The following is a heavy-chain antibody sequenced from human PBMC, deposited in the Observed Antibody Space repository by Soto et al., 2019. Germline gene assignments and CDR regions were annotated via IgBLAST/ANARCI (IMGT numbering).Heavy chain of an antibody. CDR2: IYPGDSDN. J-gene: IGHJ6*02. CDR1: GGNVSSYW. CDR3: ARHMEYITSSFPHYYFYHGMGV. D-gene: IGHD6-6*01. Sequence: CCGGNVSSYWMGWEHQIHRKGLEWVGIIYPGDSDNRYSPSFQGHVTISADKSISTAYLQWSSLKASDTAMYYCARHMEYITSSFPHYYFYHGMGVPGQGTTV. V-gene: IGHV5-51*07.